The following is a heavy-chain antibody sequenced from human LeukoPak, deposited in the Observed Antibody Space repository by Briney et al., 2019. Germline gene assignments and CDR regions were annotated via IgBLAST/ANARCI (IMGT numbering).Heavy chain of an antibody. CDR1: GYSISSGYY. CDR2: IYYSGST. D-gene: IGHD2/OR15-2a*01. CDR3: ARDAGGFYSSPSFDI. J-gene: IGHJ3*02. V-gene: IGHV4-38-2*02. Sequence: SETLSLTCTVSGYSISSGYYWGWIRQPPGKGLEWIGSIYYSGSTYYNPSLKSRVTISVDTSKNQFSLKLSSVTAADTAVYYCARDAGGFYSSPSFDIWGQGTMVTVSS.